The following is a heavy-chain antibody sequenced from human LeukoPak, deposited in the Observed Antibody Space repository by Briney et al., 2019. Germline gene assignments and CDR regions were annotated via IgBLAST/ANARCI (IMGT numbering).Heavy chain of an antibody. D-gene: IGHD3-3*01. CDR3: AATYYDFWSGYQRPFDP. CDR2: IIPIFGTA. CDR1: GGTFSSYA. V-gene: IGHV1-69*05. J-gene: IGHJ5*02. Sequence: ASVKVSCKASGGTFSSYAISWVRQAPGQGLEWMGRIIPIFGTANYAQKFQGRVTITTDESTSTAYMELSSLRSEDTAVYYCAATYYDFWSGYQRPFDPWGQGTLVTVSS.